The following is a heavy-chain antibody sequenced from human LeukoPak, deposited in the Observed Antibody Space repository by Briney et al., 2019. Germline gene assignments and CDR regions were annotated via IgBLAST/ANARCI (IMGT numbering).Heavy chain of an antibody. CDR1: GYTFTSYG. Sequence: ASVKVSCKASGYTFTSYGISWVRQAPGQGLEWMGWISAYNGNTNYAQKLQGRVTMTTDTSTSTAYMELRSLRSDDTAVYYCARDPGDFWSGYIGVHDDYGTDVWGQGTTVTVSS. CDR2: ISAYNGNT. J-gene: IGHJ6*02. CDR3: ARDPGDFWSGYIGVHDDYGTDV. D-gene: IGHD3-3*01. V-gene: IGHV1-18*01.